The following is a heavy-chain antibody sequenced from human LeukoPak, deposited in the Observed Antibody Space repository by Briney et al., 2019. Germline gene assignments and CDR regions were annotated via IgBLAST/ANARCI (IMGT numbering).Heavy chain of an antibody. CDR1: GYSISSAYY. J-gene: IGHJ4*02. D-gene: IGHD5-12*01. Sequence: SETLSLTCSVSGYSISSAYYWGWIRQPPGKGLEWIGTMYHSGSTNYNPSLKSRVTISVDTSKNQFSLKLSSVTAADTAVYYCARQATGVWLPLYYFDYWGQGTLVTVSS. CDR2: MYHSGST. V-gene: IGHV4-38-2*02. CDR3: ARQATGVWLPLYYFDY.